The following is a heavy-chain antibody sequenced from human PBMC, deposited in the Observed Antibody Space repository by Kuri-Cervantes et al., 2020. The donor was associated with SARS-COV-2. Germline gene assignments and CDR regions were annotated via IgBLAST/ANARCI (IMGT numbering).Heavy chain of an antibody. CDR1: GYTFTGYY. CDR2: INPSGGST. CDR3: ATASGPRGAFDI. V-gene: IGHV1-46*01. D-gene: IGHD1-14*01. J-gene: IGHJ3*02. Sequence: ASVKVSCKASGYTFTGYYMHWVRQAPGQGLEWMGIINPSGGSTSYAQKFQGRVTMTRDTSTSTVYMELSSLRSEDTAVYYCATASGPRGAFDIWGQGTMVTVSS.